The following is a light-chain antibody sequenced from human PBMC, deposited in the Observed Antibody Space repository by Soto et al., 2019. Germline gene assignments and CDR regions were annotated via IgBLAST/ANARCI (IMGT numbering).Light chain of an antibody. CDR1: SSDVGGYDY. J-gene: IGLJ2*01. Sequence: QSALTQPASVSGSPGQSITISCTVTSSDVGGYDYVSWYQHHPGKATNLKIYDVTNRPSGVSNRFSGYKSCNTASLTISGLQAEYAADYYCSSYTSSSNYVVFGGGTKLNVL. V-gene: IGLV2-14*03. CDR3: SSYTSSSNYVV. CDR2: DVT.